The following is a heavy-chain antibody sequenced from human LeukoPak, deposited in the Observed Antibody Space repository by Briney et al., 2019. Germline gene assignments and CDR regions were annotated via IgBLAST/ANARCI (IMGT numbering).Heavy chain of an antibody. CDR3: ARGSSSWYSDWFDP. D-gene: IGHD6-13*01. CDR1: GFTFSTYG. Sequence: GGSLRLSCAASGFTFSTYGMHWVRQAPGKGLEWVAVIWYDGSSKYYADSVKGRFTISRDNSKNTLYLQMNSLRADDTAVYYCARGSSSWYSDWFDPWGQGTLVTVSS. J-gene: IGHJ5*02. CDR2: IWYDGSSK. V-gene: IGHV3-33*01.